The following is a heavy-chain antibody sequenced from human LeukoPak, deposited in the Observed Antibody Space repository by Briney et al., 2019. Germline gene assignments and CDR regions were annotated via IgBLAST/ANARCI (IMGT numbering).Heavy chain of an antibody. CDR3: VKDSGVVGATDYYFDY. CDR2: ISGSGAGT. J-gene: IGHJ4*02. D-gene: IGHD1-26*01. CDR1: GFTFSSFA. V-gene: IGHV3-23*01. Sequence: PGGSLRLSCAASGFTFSSFALSWVRHAPGKGLEWVSAISGSGAGTYYADSVKGRFTISRDNSKNTLYLQMSSLRAEDTAVYYCVKDSGVVGATDYYFDYWGQGTLVTVSS.